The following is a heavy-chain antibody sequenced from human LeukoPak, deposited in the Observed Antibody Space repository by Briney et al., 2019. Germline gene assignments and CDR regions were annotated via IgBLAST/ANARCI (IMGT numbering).Heavy chain of an antibody. J-gene: IGHJ4*02. D-gene: IGHD3-10*01. CDR3: ARDTGRQHVLLRGQSYYFDY. Sequence: ASVKVSCKASGYTFTSYGISWVRQAPGQGLEWMGWISAYNGNTNYAQKLQGRVTMTTDTSTSTAYMELRSLRSDDTAVYHCARDTGRQHVLLRGQSYYFDYWGQGTLVTVSS. CDR2: ISAYNGNT. CDR1: GYTFTSYG. V-gene: IGHV1-18*01.